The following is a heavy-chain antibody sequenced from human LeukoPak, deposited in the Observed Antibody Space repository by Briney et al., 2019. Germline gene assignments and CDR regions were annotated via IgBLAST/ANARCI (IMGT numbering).Heavy chain of an antibody. D-gene: IGHD5-12*01. V-gene: IGHV1-18*01. CDR1: GYTFTTYG. J-gene: IGHJ3*02. Sequence: SVKVSCKASGYTFTTYGISWVRQAPGQGLEWMGWISAYNGKINYAHKFQGRVTMTTDTSTSTAYMELRSLRSDDTAVYYCARDSPMPGYSSSKDAFDIWGQGTRVTVSS. CDR3: ARDSPMPGYSSSKDAFDI. CDR2: ISAYNGKI.